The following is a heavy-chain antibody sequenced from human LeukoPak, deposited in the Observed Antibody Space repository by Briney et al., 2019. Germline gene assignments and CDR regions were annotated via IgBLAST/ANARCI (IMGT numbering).Heavy chain of an antibody. Sequence: GGSLRLSCAASGFTFSSYGRHWVRQAPGKGLEWVAFIRYDGSNKYYADSVKGRFTISRDNSQNTLYLQMNSLRAEDPAVYYCAKDSSYYGSGSYYIGAAQGGFGYWGQGTLVTVSS. J-gene: IGHJ4*02. V-gene: IGHV3-30*02. CDR3: AKDSSYYGSGSYYIGAAQGGFGY. D-gene: IGHD3-10*01. CDR1: GFTFSSYG. CDR2: IRYDGSNK.